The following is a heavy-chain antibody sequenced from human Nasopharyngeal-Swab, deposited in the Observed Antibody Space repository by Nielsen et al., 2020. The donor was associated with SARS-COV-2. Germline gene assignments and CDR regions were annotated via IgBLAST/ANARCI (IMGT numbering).Heavy chain of an antibody. CDR1: GLPFSGYH. CDR2: INRSGNN. D-gene: IGHD2-2*01. J-gene: IGHJ6*03. V-gene: IGHV4-34*01. Sequence: SDTLSHICLLNGLPFSGYHWGWIRQYPGKGLEWIGDINRSGNNNYNPALKSRVTMSVATSKDEFSLKLTSVTAADTAIYFCARVNNGGGIVPASYSFFMDVWGKGTSVAVSS. CDR3: ARVNNGGGIVPASYSFFMDV.